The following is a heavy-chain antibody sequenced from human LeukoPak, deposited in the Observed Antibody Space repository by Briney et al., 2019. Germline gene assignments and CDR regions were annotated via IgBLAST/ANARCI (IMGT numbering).Heavy chain of an antibody. CDR2: IYTSGST. V-gene: IGHV4-61*02. Sequence: PSETLSLTCTVFGGSISSGSYYWSWIRQPAGKGLEWIGRIYTSGSTNYNPSLKSRVTISVDTSKNQFSLKLSSVTAADTAVYYCARGSAEFDYWGQGTLVTVSS. D-gene: IGHD2-2*01. CDR3: ARGSAEFDY. J-gene: IGHJ4*02. CDR1: GGSISSGSYY.